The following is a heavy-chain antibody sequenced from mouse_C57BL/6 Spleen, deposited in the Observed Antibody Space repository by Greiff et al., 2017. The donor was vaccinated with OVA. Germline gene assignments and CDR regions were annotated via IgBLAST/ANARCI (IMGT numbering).Heavy chain of an antibody. CDR2: ILPGSGST. CDR1: GYTFTGYW. J-gene: IGHJ2*01. V-gene: IGHV1-9*01. D-gene: IGHD1-1*01. Sequence: QVQLKQSGAELMKPGASVKLSCKATGYTFTGYWIEWVKQRPGHGLEWIGEILPGSGSTNYNEKFKGKATFTADTSSNTAYMQLSSLTTEDSAIYYCARRGSIYYYGSSLDYWGQGTTLTVSS. CDR3: ARRGSIYYYGSSLDY.